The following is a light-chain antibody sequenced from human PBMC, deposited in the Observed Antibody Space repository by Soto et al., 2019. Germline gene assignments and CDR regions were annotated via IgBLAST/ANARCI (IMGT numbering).Light chain of an antibody. J-gene: IGKJ3*01. V-gene: IGKV3-20*01. CDR2: GAS. Sequence: EVVLTQSPGTLSLSPGERATLSCRASQGATTAYLAWYQHKPGQAPRLLIYGASNRATGIPDRFSGSGSGTDFTLTISRLEPEDFAVYSCQQYGASPLFTFGPGTKVDLK. CDR1: QGATTAY. CDR3: QQYGASPLFT.